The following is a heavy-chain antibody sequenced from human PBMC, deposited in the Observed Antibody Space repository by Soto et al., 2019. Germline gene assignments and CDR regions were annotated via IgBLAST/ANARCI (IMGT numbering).Heavy chain of an antibody. D-gene: IGHD1-1*01. Sequence: GGSLRLSCAASGFIVSSSFMAWVRQAPGKGLEWVSVIYSDGTTYFADAVKGRFTISRDNSKNTLYLQMNSLRAEDTAVHYCARVRTGSTPPYLDYWGQGALVTVSS. CDR1: GFIVSSSF. CDR3: ARVRTGSTPPYLDY. J-gene: IGHJ4*02. V-gene: IGHV3-66*01. CDR2: IYSDGTT.